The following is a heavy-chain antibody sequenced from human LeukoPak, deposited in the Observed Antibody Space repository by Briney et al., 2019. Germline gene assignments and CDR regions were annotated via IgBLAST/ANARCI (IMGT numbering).Heavy chain of an antibody. D-gene: IGHD3-10*01. CDR1: GYTFTGYY. V-gene: IGHV1-2*02. CDR3: ARAPATMVWGVINNWFDP. CDR2: INPNSGGT. Sequence: ASVKVSCKASGYTFTGYYMHWVRQAPGQGLEWMGWINPNSGGTNYAQKFQGRVTMTRDTSISTVYMELSSLRSEDTAVYYCARAPATMVWGVINNWFDPWGQGTLVTVST. J-gene: IGHJ5*02.